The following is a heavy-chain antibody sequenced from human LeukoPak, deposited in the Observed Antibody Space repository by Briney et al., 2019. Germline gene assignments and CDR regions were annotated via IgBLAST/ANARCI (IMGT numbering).Heavy chain of an antibody. Sequence: SETLSLTCAVFGGSFSGYYWSWLRQPPGKGLEWMGENNHSGSINYNSSLKSRVTISVDTSKNHFSLQLSSLTASDTAVYYCARRMGRRFGERYYYYHYMDVWGKGTTVTISS. D-gene: IGHD3-10*01. V-gene: IGHV4-34*01. CDR2: NNHSGSI. J-gene: IGHJ6*03. CDR3: ARRMGRRFGERYYYYHYMDV. CDR1: GGSFSGYY.